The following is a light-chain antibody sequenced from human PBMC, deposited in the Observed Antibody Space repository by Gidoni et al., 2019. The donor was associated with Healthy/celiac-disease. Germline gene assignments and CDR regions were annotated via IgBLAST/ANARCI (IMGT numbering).Light chain of an antibody. CDR3: QTWGTGIRV. Sequence: QLGLTQSPPASASLVASVKLTCTLTGGHTSSAIPWHQQQPEKGPRFLMKVNSDSSHNKGDGIPDRFSGSGSTSARHLIISNLQPEDDADYYCQTWGTGIRVFGGGTKLTVL. CDR2: VNSDSSH. V-gene: IGLV4-69*02. J-gene: IGLJ3*02. CDR1: GGHTSSA.